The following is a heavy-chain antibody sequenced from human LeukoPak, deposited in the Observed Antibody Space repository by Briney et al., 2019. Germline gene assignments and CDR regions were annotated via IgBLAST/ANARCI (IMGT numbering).Heavy chain of an antibody. V-gene: IGHV3-23*01. CDR3: AKDAVTQQLTGGTAFDY. Sequence: GGSLRLSCAASGFTFSSYAMSWVRQAPGKGLEWVSAISGSGGSTYYADSVKGRFTISRDNSKNTLYLQMNSLRAEDTAVYYCAKDAVTQQLTGGTAFDYWGQGTLVTVSS. CDR2: ISGSGGST. D-gene: IGHD6-13*01. J-gene: IGHJ4*02. CDR1: GFTFSSYA.